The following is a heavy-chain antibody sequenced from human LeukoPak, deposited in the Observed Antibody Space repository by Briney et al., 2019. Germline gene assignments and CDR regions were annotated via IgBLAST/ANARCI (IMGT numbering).Heavy chain of an antibody. CDR3: AKREGGFDSSSPLDY. CDR1: GFTFTSYA. CDR2: ISYDGSNK. Sequence: GGSLRLSCAASGFTFTSYAMRWVRQAPGRGLEWVAVISYDGSNKYYADSVKGRFTISRDNSKNTLYLQMNSLRAEDTAVYYCAKREGGFDSSSPLDYWGQGTLVTVSS. V-gene: IGHV3-30-3*02. D-gene: IGHD6-6*01. J-gene: IGHJ4*02.